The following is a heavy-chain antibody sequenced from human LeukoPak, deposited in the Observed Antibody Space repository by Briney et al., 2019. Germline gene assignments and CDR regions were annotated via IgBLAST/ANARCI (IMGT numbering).Heavy chain of an antibody. D-gene: IGHD2-15*01. J-gene: IGHJ4*02. CDR3: ARGSGYCSGGSCYSAFDY. CDR1: GGTFSSYA. V-gene: IGHV1-69*04. Sequence: GASVKASCKASGGTFSSYAISWVRQAPGQGLEWMGRIIPILGIANYAQKFQGRVTITADKSTSTAYMELSSLRSEDTAVYHCARGSGYCSGGSCYSAFDYWGQGTLVTVSS. CDR2: IIPILGIA.